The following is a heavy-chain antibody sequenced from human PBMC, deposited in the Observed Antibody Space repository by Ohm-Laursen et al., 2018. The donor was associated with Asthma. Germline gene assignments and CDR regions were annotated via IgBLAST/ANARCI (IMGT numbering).Heavy chain of an antibody. CDR3: AREGYYDSSGYYWAIMDV. CDR1: GFTFSSYA. J-gene: IGHJ6*02. Sequence: SLRLSCAASGFTFSSYAMHWVRQAPGKGLEWVAVISYDGSNKYYADSVKGRFTISRDNSKNTLYLQMNSLRAEDTAVYYCAREGYYDSSGYYWAIMDVWDQGTTVTVSS. D-gene: IGHD3-22*01. CDR2: ISYDGSNK. V-gene: IGHV3-30-3*01.